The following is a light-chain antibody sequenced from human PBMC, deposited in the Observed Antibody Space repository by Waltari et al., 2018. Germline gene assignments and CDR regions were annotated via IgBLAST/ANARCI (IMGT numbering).Light chain of an antibody. CDR2: HDS. V-gene: IGLV3-1*01. J-gene: IGLJ2*01. Sequence: SYALTQPPSVSVSPGQTASITCSGDKLGDNYACCYLPKPGQSPVPVIYHDSKRPSGIPERFSSSNTGDTATMTVSGTQDKDEADYYWQACDSGWVFGGGTKLTVL. CDR3: QACDSGWV. CDR1: KLGDNY.